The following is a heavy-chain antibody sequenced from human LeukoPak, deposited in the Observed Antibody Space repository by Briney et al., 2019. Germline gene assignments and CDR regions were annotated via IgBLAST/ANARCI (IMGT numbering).Heavy chain of an antibody. CDR2: ISSNGGST. Sequence: GGSLRLSCSASGLTFSSYAMPWVRQAPGKGLEYVSAISSNGGSTYYADSVKGRFTISRDNSKNTLYLQMSSLRAEDTAVYYCVKHSLDCPNGVCSGLDYWGQGTLVTVSS. CDR3: VKHSLDCPNGVCSGLDY. CDR1: GLTFSSYA. J-gene: IGHJ4*02. D-gene: IGHD2-8*01. V-gene: IGHV3-64D*09.